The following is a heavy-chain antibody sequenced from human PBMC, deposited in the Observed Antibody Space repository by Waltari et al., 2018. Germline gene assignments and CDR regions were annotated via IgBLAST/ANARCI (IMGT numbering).Heavy chain of an antibody. D-gene: IGHD3-16*01. J-gene: IGHJ4*02. CDR3: MKDLGVPAYFDC. CDR2: ISGYGGRT. CDR1: GFTFITYA. Sequence: EVQLVESGGGLVQPGASLRLPCSASGFTFITYAMHWVRQAPGKGLESVSGISGYGGRTYYADSVKGRFTISRDNSKNALYFQMTSLRADDTAVYYCMKDLGVPAYFDCWGQGTLVTVSS. V-gene: IGHV3-64D*08.